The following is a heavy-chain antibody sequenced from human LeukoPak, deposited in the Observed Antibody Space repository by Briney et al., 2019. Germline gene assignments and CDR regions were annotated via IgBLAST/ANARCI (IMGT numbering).Heavy chain of an antibody. CDR3: ARAYSSSWYWNWFDP. V-gene: IGHV4-59*08. Sequence: SETLSLTCTVSGDSISSHYWSWIRQPPGKGLEWLGYVYYSGTTNYNPSLKSRVSISVDTSKNQFSLKVSSVSAADTAVYYCARAYSSSWYWNWFDPWGQGTLVTVSS. D-gene: IGHD6-13*01. CDR2: VYYSGTT. CDR1: GDSISSHY. J-gene: IGHJ5*02.